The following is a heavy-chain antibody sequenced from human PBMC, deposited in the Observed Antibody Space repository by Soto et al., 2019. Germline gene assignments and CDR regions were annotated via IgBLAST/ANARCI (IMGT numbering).Heavy chain of an antibody. CDR3: ARDPYGDYTFDY. CDR2: ISSSSSYI. V-gene: IGHV3-21*01. Sequence: GGSLRLSCAASGFTFSSYSMNWVRQAPGKGLEWVSSISSSSSYIYYADSVKGRFTISRDNAKNSLYLQMNSLRAEDTAAYYCARDPYGDYTFDYWGQGTLVTVSS. CDR1: GFTFSSYS. J-gene: IGHJ4*02. D-gene: IGHD4-17*01.